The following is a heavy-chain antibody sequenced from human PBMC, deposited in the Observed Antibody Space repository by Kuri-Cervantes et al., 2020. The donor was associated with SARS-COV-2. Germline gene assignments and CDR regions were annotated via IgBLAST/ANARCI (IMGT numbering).Heavy chain of an antibody. V-gene: IGHV1-18*04. Sequence: ASVKVSCKASGYTFTSYGISWVRQAPGQGLEWMGWISAYNGNTNYAQKFQGRVTMTRNTSKSTAYMELSSLRTEDKAVDYCSRGKVEQLDYYYKDVWGKGTMVTVSS. D-gene: IGHD6-6*01. CDR2: ISAYNGNT. J-gene: IGHJ6*03. CDR1: GYTFTSYG. CDR3: SRGKVEQLDYYYKDV.